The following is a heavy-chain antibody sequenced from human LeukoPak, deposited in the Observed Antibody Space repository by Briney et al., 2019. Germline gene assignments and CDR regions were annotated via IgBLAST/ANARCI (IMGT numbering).Heavy chain of an antibody. D-gene: IGHD2-2*01. Sequence: ASVKVSCKASGYSFTSYGISWVRQAPGQGLEWMGWISPYKGNTNYTQNLQGRVTMTTDTSTRTAYMELRSLRSDDTAVYYCARGGYCSSTSCLSGWVFHYYMDVWGKGTTVTVSS. J-gene: IGHJ6*03. CDR2: ISPYKGNT. CDR1: GYSFTSYG. V-gene: IGHV1-18*01. CDR3: ARGGYCSSTSCLSGWVFHYYMDV.